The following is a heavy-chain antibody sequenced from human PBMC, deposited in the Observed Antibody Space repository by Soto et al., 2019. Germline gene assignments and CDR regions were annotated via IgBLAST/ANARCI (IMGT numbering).Heavy chain of an antibody. CDR3: AKKGLGSLKTYCSGSGCHYAFDI. J-gene: IGHJ3*02. Sequence: EVQLLESGGGLVQPGGSLRLSCAASGFTFINYAMSWVRQAPGMGLEWVSTISGGGDGTYYADSVKGHFTISRDNSKNTVYLQRNSLRAEDTAIYYCAKKGLGSLKTYCSGSGCHYAFDIWGQGTMVTVSS. CDR1: GFTFINYA. D-gene: IGHD2-15*01. CDR2: ISGGGDGT. V-gene: IGHV3-23*01.